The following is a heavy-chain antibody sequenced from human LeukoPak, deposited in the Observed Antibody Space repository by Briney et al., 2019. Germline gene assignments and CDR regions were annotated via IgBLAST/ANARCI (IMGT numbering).Heavy chain of an antibody. CDR1: GFTFDDYA. D-gene: IGHD6-19*01. CDR2: ISWNSGSI. CDR3: XXXXXSSGXXXXXDX. J-gene: IGHJ4*02. V-gene: IGHV3-9*01. Sequence: GGSLRLSCAASGFTFDDYAMHWVRQAPGKGLEWVSGISWNSGSIGYADSVKGRFTISRENAKNSLYLQMNTRKVRNTSLFEXXXXXXSSGXXXXXDXXXQXTLVTVSS.